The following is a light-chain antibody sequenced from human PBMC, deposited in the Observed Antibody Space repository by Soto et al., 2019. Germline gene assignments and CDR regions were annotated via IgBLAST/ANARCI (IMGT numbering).Light chain of an antibody. CDR1: QSVGSK. CDR3: QQYNDWPPWT. CDR2: GAS. V-gene: IGKV3-15*01. J-gene: IGKJ1*01. Sequence: EVVMTQSPAALSVSPGEGATLSCRASQSVGSKLAWYQQKPGQSPRLLIYGASTRATGIPDRFSGSGSGRDFTLTIISLQSEDFAVYYCQQYNDWPPWTFGQGTKV.